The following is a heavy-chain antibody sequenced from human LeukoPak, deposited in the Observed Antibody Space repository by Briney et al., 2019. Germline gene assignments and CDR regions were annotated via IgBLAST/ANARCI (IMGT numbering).Heavy chain of an antibody. CDR1: GFTFSSYA. CDR2: ISGSGGST. Sequence: PGGSLRLSCAASGFTFSSYAMSWVRQAPGKGLEWVSAISGSGGSTYYADSVKGRFTISRDNSKNTLYLQMNSLRAEDTAVYYCAKDKGGGYNYYYYYGMDVWGQGTTVTVSS. D-gene: IGHD1-26*01. CDR3: AKDKGGGYNYYYYYGMDV. V-gene: IGHV3-23*01. J-gene: IGHJ6*02.